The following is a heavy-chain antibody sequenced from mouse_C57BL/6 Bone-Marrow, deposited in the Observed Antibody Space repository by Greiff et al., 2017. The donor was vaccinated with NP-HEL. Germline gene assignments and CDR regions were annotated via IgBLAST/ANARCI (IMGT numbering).Heavy chain of an antibody. J-gene: IGHJ3*01. D-gene: IGHD2-2*01. Sequence: EVKVVESGGGLVKPGGSLKLSCAASGFTFSSYAMSWVRQTPEKRLEWVATISDGGSYTYYPDNVKGRFTISRDNAKNNLYLQMSHLKSEDTAMYYCARDNGYRFAYWGQGTLVTVSA. CDR2: ISDGGSYT. CDR1: GFTFSSYA. V-gene: IGHV5-4*01. CDR3: ARDNGYRFAY.